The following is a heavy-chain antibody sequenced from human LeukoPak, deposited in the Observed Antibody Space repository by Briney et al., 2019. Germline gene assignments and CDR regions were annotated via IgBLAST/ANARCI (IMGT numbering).Heavy chain of an antibody. CDR3: ARGPAGDPFDH. CDR1: GFTFSSYA. D-gene: IGHD3-16*01. J-gene: IGHJ4*02. Sequence: AGGSLRLSCAASGFTFSSYAMNWVRQAPGKGLEWVSGISGSGGITYYGDSVKGRFTISRDNFKNTLYLQMSSLRVEDTAVYYCARGPAGDPFDHWGQGTLVTVSS. CDR2: ISGSGGIT. V-gene: IGHV3-23*01.